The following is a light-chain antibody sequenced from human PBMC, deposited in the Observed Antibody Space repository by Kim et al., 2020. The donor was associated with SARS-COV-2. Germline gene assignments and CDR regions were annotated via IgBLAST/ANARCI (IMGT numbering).Light chain of an antibody. V-gene: IGLV3-25*01. Sequence: SYELIQPPSLSVSPGQTARITCSGDTLPEKQTYWYQQKSGQAPLLVIYKDNERPSGIPGRFSGSSSGTTVTLTISGVQAEDDADYYCQSADGSGTYVFGTGTKVTVL. CDR3: QSADGSGTYV. J-gene: IGLJ1*01. CDR1: TLPEKQ. CDR2: KDN.